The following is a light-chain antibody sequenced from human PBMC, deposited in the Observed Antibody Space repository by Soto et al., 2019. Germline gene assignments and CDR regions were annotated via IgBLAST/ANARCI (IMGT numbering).Light chain of an antibody. V-gene: IGKV2-28*01. J-gene: IGKJ2*01. CDR2: LGS. CDR1: QSLLHSNGYNY. Sequence: DIVMTQSPLSLPVTPGEPASISCRSSQSLLHSNGYNYLDWYLQKPGQSPQLLIYLGSNRASGVPGRFSGIGSGTDFTLKISRVEAEDVGVYYCMQALQTPPYTFGQGTQLEIK. CDR3: MQALQTPPYT.